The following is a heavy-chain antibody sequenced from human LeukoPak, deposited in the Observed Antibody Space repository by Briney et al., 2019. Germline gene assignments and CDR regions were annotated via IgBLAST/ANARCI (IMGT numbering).Heavy chain of an antibody. Sequence: GGSLRLSCVASGFTLDDYALHWVRQAPRKGLEWISLISGDGDNTYYADSVKGRFTISRDNSKNSLYLQMSSLRAEDTALYYCAKGVRSGTYYNCFDPWGQGTLVTVSS. CDR2: ISGDGDNT. D-gene: IGHD1-26*01. CDR3: AKGVRSGTYYNCFDP. J-gene: IGHJ5*02. V-gene: IGHV3-43*02. CDR1: GFTLDDYA.